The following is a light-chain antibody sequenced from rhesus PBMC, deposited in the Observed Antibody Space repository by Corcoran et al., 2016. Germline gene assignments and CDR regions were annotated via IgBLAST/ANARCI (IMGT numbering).Light chain of an antibody. CDR1: EHVNNF. CDR2: KAS. CDR3: QHGFGTPLT. J-gene: IGKJ4*01. Sequence: DIQMTQSPSSLSASVGDRVTITCRASEHVNNFLNWYQQKPGKAPKLLIYKASTLQSGVPSLFSGSGSWTDYTFTISSLQPEEVATYYCQHGFGTPLTFGGGTKVEVK. V-gene: IGKV1-74*01.